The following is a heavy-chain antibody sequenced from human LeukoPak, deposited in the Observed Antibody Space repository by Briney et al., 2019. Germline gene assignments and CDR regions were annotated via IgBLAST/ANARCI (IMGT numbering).Heavy chain of an antibody. Sequence: GGSLRLSCAASGFTFSSYEMNWVRQAPGKGLEWVSYISSSGRIIYYADSVKGRFTISRDNAKNSLYLQMNSLRAEDTAVYYCARDRAVVWGFDYWGQGTLVTVSS. CDR3: ARDRAVVWGFDY. V-gene: IGHV3-48*03. CDR2: ISSSGRII. J-gene: IGHJ4*02. CDR1: GFTFSSYE. D-gene: IGHD2-8*02.